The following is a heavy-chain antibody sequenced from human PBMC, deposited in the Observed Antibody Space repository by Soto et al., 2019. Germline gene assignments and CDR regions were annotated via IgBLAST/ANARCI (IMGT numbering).Heavy chain of an antibody. J-gene: IGHJ4*02. CDR1: GFSLSTSGVG. V-gene: IGHV2-5*01. CDR2: IYWNDDK. Sequence: SGPTLVKPTQTLTLTCTFSGFSLSTSGVGVGWIRQPPGKALDWLALIYWNDDKRYSPSLKSRLTITKDTSKNQVVLTMANMDPVDTATYYCARINYYDSRGYYSFDYWGQGTLVTVSS. D-gene: IGHD3-22*01. CDR3: ARINYYDSRGYYSFDY.